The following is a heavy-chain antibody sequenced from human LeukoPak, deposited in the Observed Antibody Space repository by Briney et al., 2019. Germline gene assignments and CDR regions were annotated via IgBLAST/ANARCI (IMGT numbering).Heavy chain of an antibody. D-gene: IGHD1-26*01. CDR2: LNEDGSTA. Sequence: GGSLRLSCAASGFTFSHYWMHWVRQGPGKGLMWVSGLNEDGSTADYADSVKGRFTMSRDNAKGKVFLEMRGLTVEDTAIYFCVRERIYYSDLAYKERENYDPWGRGTLVTVSS. CDR3: VRERIYYSDLAYKERENYDP. CDR1: GFTFSHYW. J-gene: IGHJ5*02. V-gene: IGHV3-74*01.